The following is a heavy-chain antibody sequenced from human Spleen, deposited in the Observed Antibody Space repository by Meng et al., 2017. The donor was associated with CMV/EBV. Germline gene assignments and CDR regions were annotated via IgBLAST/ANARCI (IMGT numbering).Heavy chain of an antibody. CDR1: YSFSTSW. V-gene: IGHV5-51*01. CDR2: IYPDDSDT. Sequence: YSFSTSWIGWVRQMPGKGLEWMRIIYPDDSDTTYNPSFQGQVTISADKSISTVYLQWSSLKASDTAIYYCARQAGRNYYDSSGYPGYWGQGTLVTVSS. CDR3: ARQAGRNYYDSSGYPGY. J-gene: IGHJ4*02. D-gene: IGHD3-22*01.